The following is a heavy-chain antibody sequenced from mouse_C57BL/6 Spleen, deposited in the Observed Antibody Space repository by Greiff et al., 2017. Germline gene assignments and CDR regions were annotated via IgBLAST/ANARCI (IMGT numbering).Heavy chain of an antibody. CDR1: GYTFTSYW. CDR3: TRGGDYDGSDYAMDY. V-gene: IGHV1-5*01. CDR2: IYPGNSDT. Sequence: VQLQQSGTVLARPGASVKMSCKTSGYTFTSYWMHWVKQRPGQGLEWIGAIYPGNSDTSYNQKFKGKAKLTAVTSASTAYMELSSLTNEDSAVYYCTRGGDYDGSDYAMDYWGQGTSVTVSS. J-gene: IGHJ4*01. D-gene: IGHD1-1*01.